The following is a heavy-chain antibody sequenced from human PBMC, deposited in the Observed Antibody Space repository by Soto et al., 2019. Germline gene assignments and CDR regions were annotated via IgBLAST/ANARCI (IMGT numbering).Heavy chain of an antibody. CDR2: IWHDGSKK. CDR3: VRDGVGGTAFFGFFDY. Sequence: QVQLVESGGGVVQTGSSLGLSCAASGAIFNGYGMHWVRQAPGKGLEWVAVIWHDGSKKYYADSAKGRFTISRDNSKNTLYLEMNSLRAEDTAVYYCVRDGVGGTAFFGFFDYWGQGTLVTVSS. J-gene: IGHJ4*02. D-gene: IGHD1-26*01. CDR1: GAIFNGYG. V-gene: IGHV3-33*01.